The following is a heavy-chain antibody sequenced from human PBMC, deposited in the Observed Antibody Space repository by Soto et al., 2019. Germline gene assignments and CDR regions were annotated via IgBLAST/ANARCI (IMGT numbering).Heavy chain of an antibody. D-gene: IGHD6-13*01. CDR3: ARLAPIAAADGMDV. CDR2: IYHSGST. Sequence: SETLSLTCAVSGYSISSGHYRGWIRQSPGKGLEWIGSIYHSGSTYYNPSLKSRVIISVDTSKNQFSLKLSSVTAADTAAYYCARLAPIAAADGMDVWGQGTTVTVSS. J-gene: IGHJ6*02. CDR1: GYSISSGHY. V-gene: IGHV4-38-2*01.